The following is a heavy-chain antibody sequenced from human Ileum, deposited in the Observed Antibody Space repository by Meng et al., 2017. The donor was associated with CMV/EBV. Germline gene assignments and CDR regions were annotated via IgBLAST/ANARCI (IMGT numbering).Heavy chain of an antibody. Sequence: GESLKISCAASGFIFSSYWMSWVRQSPGKGLEWVANIKPDGSETYYVGSVKGRFTISRDNAMNSLFLQMNSLRDEDTAVYYRATSHDSAGNSWGQGTLVSVSS. CDR1: GFIFSSYW. CDR2: IKPDGSET. V-gene: IGHV3-7*01. J-gene: IGHJ4*02. D-gene: IGHD3-22*01. CDR3: ATSHDSAGNS.